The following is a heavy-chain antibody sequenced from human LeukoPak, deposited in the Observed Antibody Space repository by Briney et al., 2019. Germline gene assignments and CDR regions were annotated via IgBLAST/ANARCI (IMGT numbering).Heavy chain of an antibody. J-gene: IGHJ6*04. V-gene: IGHV3-74*01. CDR3: ARDRPSYYYYYYGMDV. Sequence: GGSLRLSCAASGFTFSSYWMHWVRQAPGKGLVWVSRINSDGSSTSYADSVKGRFTTSRDNAKNTLYLQMNSLRAEDTAVYYCARDRPSYYYYYYGMDVWGKGTTVTVSS. CDR2: INSDGSST. CDR1: GFTFSSYW.